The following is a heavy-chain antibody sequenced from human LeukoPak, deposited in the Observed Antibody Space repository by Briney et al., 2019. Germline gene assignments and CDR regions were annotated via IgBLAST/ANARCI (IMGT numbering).Heavy chain of an antibody. D-gene: IGHD6-13*01. CDR3: ARDWSGSYYLSPYYFDY. CDR1: GFPFSGYW. Sequence: GGSLRLSCAASGFPFSGYWMSWVRQAPGKGLELVANIKQDGSEKYYVDSMKGRFTISRDNAKNSLYLQMNSLRAEDTAVYYCARDWSGSYYLSPYYFDYWGQGTLVTVSS. J-gene: IGHJ4*02. CDR2: IKQDGSEK. V-gene: IGHV3-7*01.